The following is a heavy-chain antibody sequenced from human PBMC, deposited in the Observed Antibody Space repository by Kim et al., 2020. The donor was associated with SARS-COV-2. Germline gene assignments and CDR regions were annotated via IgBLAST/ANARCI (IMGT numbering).Heavy chain of an antibody. CDR3: ARGGSMDIAMADAFDI. Sequence: ASVKVSCKTSGYTFTSYYIHWVRQAPGLGLEWMGIINPSGGSTSYAQKFQGRVTMTRDTSTSTVYMELSSLRSEDTAVYYCARGGSMDIAMADAFDIWGQGTMVTVSS. J-gene: IGHJ3*02. CDR1: GYTFTSYY. V-gene: IGHV1-46*01. CDR2: INPSGGST. D-gene: IGHD5-18*01.